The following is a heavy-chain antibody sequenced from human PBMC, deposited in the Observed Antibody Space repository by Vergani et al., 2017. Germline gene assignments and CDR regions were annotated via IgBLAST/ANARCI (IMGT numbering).Heavy chain of an antibody. CDR1: GFTFSNYW. CDR3: AREGYCSSRSCYAIGY. Sequence: EVQLLESGGDLVQPGGSLRLSCAASGFTFSNYWMSWVRQAPGKGLEWVANIKQDGSEKYYVDSVKGRFTISRDNAKKSLYLQMNSLRAEDTAVYYCAREGYCSSRSCYAIGYWGQGTLVTVSS. CDR2: IKQDGSEK. D-gene: IGHD2-2*01. V-gene: IGHV3-7*01. J-gene: IGHJ4*02.